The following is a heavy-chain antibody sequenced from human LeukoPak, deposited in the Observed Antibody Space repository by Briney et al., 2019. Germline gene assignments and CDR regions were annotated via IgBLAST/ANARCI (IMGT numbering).Heavy chain of an antibody. V-gene: IGHV3-21*04. J-gene: IGHJ4*02. CDR3: AKDLPNTGWTS. CDR2: ISSSSSYI. D-gene: IGHD2-8*02. Sequence: GGSLRLSCAASGFTFSSYSMNWVRQAPGKGLEWVSSISSSSSYIYYADSVKGRFTISRDNAKNSLYLQMNSLRAEDTALYYCAKDLPNTGWTSWGQGTLVTVSS. CDR1: GFTFSSYS.